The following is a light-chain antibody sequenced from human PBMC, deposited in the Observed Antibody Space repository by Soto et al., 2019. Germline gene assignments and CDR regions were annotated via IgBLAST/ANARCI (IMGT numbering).Light chain of an antibody. J-gene: IGLJ2*01. V-gene: IGLV2-14*01. CDR3: SSYTSSSNLV. Sequence: QSVLTQPASVSGSPGQSITISCTGTSSDVGGYNYVSWYQQHPGKAPELMIYDVSNRPSGVSNRFSGSKSGNTASLTISGLQAEDEADYYCSSYTSSSNLVFGGGTKVTVL. CDR1: SSDVGGYNY. CDR2: DVS.